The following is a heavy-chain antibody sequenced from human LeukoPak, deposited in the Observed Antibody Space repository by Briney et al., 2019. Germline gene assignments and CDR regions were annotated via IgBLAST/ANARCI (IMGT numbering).Heavy chain of an antibody. D-gene: IGHD3-10*01. CDR2: ISYDGSNK. CDR3: ARDPASGSYLDY. CDR1: GFTLSDYS. Sequence: QPGRSLRLSCAASGFTLSDYSMHWVRQAPGKGLEWVAVISYDGSNKYYADSVKGRFTITRDNSKHTLYLQMNSLRAEDTAAYYCARDPASGSYLDYWGQGTLVSVSS. V-gene: IGHV3-30*04. J-gene: IGHJ4*02.